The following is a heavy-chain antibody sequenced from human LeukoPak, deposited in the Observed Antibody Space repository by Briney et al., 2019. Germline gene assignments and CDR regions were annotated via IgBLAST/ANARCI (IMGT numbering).Heavy chain of an antibody. CDR3: ARDPTTVVTLPYYFDF. D-gene: IGHD4-23*01. V-gene: IGHV4-34*01. CDR1: GGSFFGSH. J-gene: IGHJ4*02. CDR2: IKHSGRT. Sequence: SETLSLTCSVSGGSFFGSHWNWIRQSPEKGLEWIGEIKHSGRTNYNPSLKSRVTISVDTSKSQLFLKLTYVTAAETAVYYCARDPTTVVTLPYYFDFWGQGTLVTVSA.